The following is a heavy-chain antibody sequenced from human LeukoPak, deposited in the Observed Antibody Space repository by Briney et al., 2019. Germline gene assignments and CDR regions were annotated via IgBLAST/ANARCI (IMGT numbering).Heavy chain of an antibody. V-gene: IGHV4-4*07. D-gene: IGHD3-3*01. CDR3: AREITIFGVVINYYYYMDV. Sequence: KPSETLSLTCTVSGGSISSYYRSWIRQPAGKGLEWIGRIYTSGSTNYNPSLKSRVTISVDKSKNQFSLKLSSVTAADTAVYYCAREITIFGVVINYYYYMDVWGKGTTVTVSS. J-gene: IGHJ6*03. CDR2: IYTSGST. CDR1: GGSISSYY.